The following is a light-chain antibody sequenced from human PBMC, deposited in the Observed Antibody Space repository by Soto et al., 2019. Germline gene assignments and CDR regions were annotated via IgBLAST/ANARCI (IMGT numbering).Light chain of an antibody. CDR3: QHYNNWPIT. Sequence: EIVMTQSPATLSVSPGERATLSCRASQSVSSNLAWYQQKPGQAPRLLIYGASTRATGFPPRFSGSGSGTEFTLTISSLQSEDFAVYYCQHYNNWPITFGQGTRLEIK. J-gene: IGKJ5*01. CDR2: GAS. CDR1: QSVSSN. V-gene: IGKV3-15*01.